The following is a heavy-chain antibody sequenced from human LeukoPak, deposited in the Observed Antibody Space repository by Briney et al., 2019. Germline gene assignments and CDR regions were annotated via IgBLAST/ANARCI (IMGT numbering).Heavy chain of an antibody. CDR3: ARSVIAVAGYDAFDI. D-gene: IGHD6-19*01. CDR2: ISSRSFTI. J-gene: IGHJ3*02. V-gene: IGHV3-48*02. CDR1: GFTFSAYS. Sequence: SGGPLRLSCAASGFTFSAYSMNWVRQAPGKGLDWVSYISSRSFTIYYADYVKGRFTISRDNAKNSLYLEMNSLRDEDTAVYYGARSVIAVAGYDAFDIWGQGTVVTVSS.